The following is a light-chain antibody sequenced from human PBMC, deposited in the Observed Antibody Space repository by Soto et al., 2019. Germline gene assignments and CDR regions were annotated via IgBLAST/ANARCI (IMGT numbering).Light chain of an antibody. J-gene: IGKJ2*01. V-gene: IGKV1-8*01. CDR3: QQYYSYPYT. CDR1: QGVSSY. CDR2: AAS. Sequence: AIRMTQSPSSFSASTGDRVTITCRASQGVSSYLAWYQQKPGKAPKLLIYAASTLQSGVPSRFSGSGSETDFTLTISCLQSEDFATYYCQQYYSYPYTFGQGTELEIK.